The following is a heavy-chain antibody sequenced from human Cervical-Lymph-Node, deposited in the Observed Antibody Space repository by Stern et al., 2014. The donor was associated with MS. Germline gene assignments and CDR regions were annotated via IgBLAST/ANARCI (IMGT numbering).Heavy chain of an antibody. Sequence: EVQLVESGGGLVKPGGSLKLSFASSGFTFKNAWMTWVRQAPGKGLEWVGRIKSKTDGETTDYTTPVKGRFIISRNNSQNMLFLQMDTLKTEDTAMYYCTTDYGAAWGQGTLVTVSS. V-gene: IGHV3-15*01. D-gene: IGHD4/OR15-4a*01. CDR3: TTDYGAA. CDR1: GFTFKNAW. J-gene: IGHJ5*02. CDR2: IKSKTDGETT.